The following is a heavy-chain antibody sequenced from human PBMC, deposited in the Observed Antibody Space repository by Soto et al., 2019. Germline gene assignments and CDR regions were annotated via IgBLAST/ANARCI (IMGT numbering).Heavy chain of an antibody. J-gene: IGHJ3*02. CDR2: INPNSGGT. V-gene: IGHV1-2*04. D-gene: IGHD1-26*01. Sequence: QVQLVQSGAEVKKPGASVKVSCKASGYTFTGYYMHWVRQAPGQGLEWMGWINPNSGGTNYAQKFQGWVTMTRETSISTAYMELSRLRSDDTAVYYCARDNYSGSSPPPAAGAFDIWGQGTMVTVSS. CDR1: GYTFTGYY. CDR3: ARDNYSGSSPPPAAGAFDI.